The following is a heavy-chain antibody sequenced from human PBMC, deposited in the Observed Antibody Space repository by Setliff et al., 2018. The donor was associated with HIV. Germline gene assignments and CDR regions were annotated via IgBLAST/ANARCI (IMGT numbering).Heavy chain of an antibody. CDR3: ARGSGYDKGAYHYYYGMDV. D-gene: IGHD5-12*01. J-gene: IGHJ6*02. CDR1: GVSFNNYA. V-gene: IGHV3-48*03. Sequence: PGGSLRLSCAASGVSFNNYAMSWVRQAPGKGLEWVSYISSSGSTIYYADSVKGRFTISRDNTKNSLYLQMNSLRAGDTAVYYCARGSGYDKGAYHYYYGMDVWGQGTTVTVSS. CDR2: ISSSGSTI.